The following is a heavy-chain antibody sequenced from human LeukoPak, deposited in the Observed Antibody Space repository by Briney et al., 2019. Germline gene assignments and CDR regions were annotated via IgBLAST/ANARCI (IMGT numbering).Heavy chain of an antibody. CDR2: IIPILGIA. V-gene: IGHV1-69*04. CDR1: GGTFSSYT. CDR3: AREGYYDSRARADWFDP. J-gene: IGHJ5*02. D-gene: IGHD3-22*01. Sequence: SVKVSCKASGGTFSSYTISWVRQAPGQGLEWMGRIIPILGIANYAQRFQGRVTITADKSTSTAYMELSSLRSEDTAVYYCAREGYYDSRARADWFDPWGQGTLVTVSS.